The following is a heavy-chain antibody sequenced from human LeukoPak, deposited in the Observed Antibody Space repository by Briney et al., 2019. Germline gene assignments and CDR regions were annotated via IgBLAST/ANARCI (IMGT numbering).Heavy chain of an antibody. CDR3: ADSSGYYYAAFDY. Sequence: SETLSLTCTVSGGSISSSSYYGGWVRQPRGGGGERIGSIYYSASTYYNPSLKSRVTISVATSKNQFSPKLSSVTAADTAVYYCADSSGYYYAAFDYWGQGTLVTVSS. D-gene: IGHD3-22*01. CDR2: IYYSAST. V-gene: IGHV4-39*01. CDR1: GGSISSSSYY. J-gene: IGHJ4*02.